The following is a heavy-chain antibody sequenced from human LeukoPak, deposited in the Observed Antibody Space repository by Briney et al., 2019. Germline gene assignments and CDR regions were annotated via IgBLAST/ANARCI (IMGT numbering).Heavy chain of an antibody. J-gene: IGHJ4*02. D-gene: IGHD4-17*01. CDR1: GGSISSSSYY. CDR3: ARADGDLSDGSIDY. Sequence: SETLSLTCTVSGGSISSSSYYWGWIRQPPGKGLEWIGSIYYSGSTYYNPSLKSRVTISVDTSKNQFSLKLSSVTAADTAVYYCARADGDLSDGSIDYWGQGTLVTVSS. V-gene: IGHV4-39*07. CDR2: IYYSGST.